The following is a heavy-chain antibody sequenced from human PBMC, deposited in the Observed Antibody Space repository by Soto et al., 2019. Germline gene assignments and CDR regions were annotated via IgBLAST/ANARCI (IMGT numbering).Heavy chain of an antibody. CDR3: ARESYSSGWILSRYYYYGMDV. J-gene: IGHJ6*02. Sequence: QVQLVESGGGVVQPGRSLRLSCAASGFTFSSYGMHWVRQAPGKGLEWVAVIWYDGSNIYYADSVKGRFTISRDNSKNTLYLQMNSLRAEDTAVYYCARESYSSGWILSRYYYYGMDVWGQGTTVTVSS. CDR2: IWYDGSNI. V-gene: IGHV3-33*01. CDR1: GFTFSSYG. D-gene: IGHD6-19*01.